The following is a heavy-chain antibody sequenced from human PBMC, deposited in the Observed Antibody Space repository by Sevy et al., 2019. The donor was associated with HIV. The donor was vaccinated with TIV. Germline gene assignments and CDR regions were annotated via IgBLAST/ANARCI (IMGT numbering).Heavy chain of an antibody. D-gene: IGHD3-3*01. CDR3: VREDINAPRTLLSFDI. Sequence: ASVKVSCKTTGYIFSDYNMHWVRQAPGQGLEWMALINPNSGVTIYAHNFRGRVSVTGDTSMGTAYMGLSGLTSDETAVYYCVREDINAPRTLLSFDIWGQGTMVTVSS. CDR2: INPNSGVT. CDR1: GYIFSDYN. V-gene: IGHV1-2*06. J-gene: IGHJ3*02.